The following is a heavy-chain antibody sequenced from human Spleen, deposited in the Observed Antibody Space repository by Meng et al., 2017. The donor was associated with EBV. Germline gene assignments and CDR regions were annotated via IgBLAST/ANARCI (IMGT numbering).Heavy chain of an antibody. CDR1: GYTFKSYA. CDR2: INTNTGNP. Sequence: QGQLVQSGFWLGKPGASVKVSCKTSGYTFKSYAMSWLRQAPGQGLEWMGWINTNTGNPTYAQGFTGRFVFSLDTSVSTAYLQISSLKAEDTAVYYCAKTGGGYSGYYYFDYWGQGTLVTVSS. D-gene: IGHD5-12*01. J-gene: IGHJ4*02. CDR3: AKTGGGYSGYYYFDY. V-gene: IGHV7-4-1*02.